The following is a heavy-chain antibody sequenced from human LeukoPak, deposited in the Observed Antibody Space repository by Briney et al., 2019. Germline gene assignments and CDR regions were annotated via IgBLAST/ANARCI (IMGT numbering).Heavy chain of an antibody. CDR3: ARGYCSSTSCQIDAFDI. V-gene: IGHV4-34*01. CDR2: INHSGST. D-gene: IGHD2-2*01. J-gene: IGHJ3*02. CDR1: GGSFSGYY. Sequence: SETLSLTCAVYGGSFSGYYWSWIRQPPGKGLEWIGEINHSGSTNYNPSLKSRVTISVVTSKNQFSLKLSSVTAADTAVYYCARGYCSSTSCQIDAFDIWGQGTMVTVSS.